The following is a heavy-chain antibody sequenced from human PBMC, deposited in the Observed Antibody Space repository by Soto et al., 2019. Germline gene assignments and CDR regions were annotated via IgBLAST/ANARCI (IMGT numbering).Heavy chain of an antibody. CDR2: ISYDGNNK. J-gene: IGHJ4*02. V-gene: IGHV3-30*03. CDR3: ARGPSYSDSYFDH. CDR1: EFPFSNYS. D-gene: IGHD4-17*01. Sequence: GGSMRLSCAAAEFPFSNYSMHWVRPAPGKGLQWLAVISYDGNNKYYADSVEGRFTISRDNSKNTVYLQMNSLRLEDTAVYYCARGPSYSDSYFDHWGQGTLVTVSS.